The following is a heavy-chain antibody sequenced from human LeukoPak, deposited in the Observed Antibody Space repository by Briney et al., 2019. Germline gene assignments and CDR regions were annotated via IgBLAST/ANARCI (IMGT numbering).Heavy chain of an antibody. CDR1: GFTFSRYA. V-gene: IGHV3-23*01. D-gene: IGHD4-17*01. Sequence: PGGSLRLSCAASGFTFSRYAMSWVRQAPGKGLEWVSGISGSGGSTYYADSVMGRLTISRDNSKNTLYLQMNSLRAEDTAVYYCARETVGMDVWGQGTTVTVSS. CDR3: ARETVGMDV. J-gene: IGHJ6*02. CDR2: ISGSGGST.